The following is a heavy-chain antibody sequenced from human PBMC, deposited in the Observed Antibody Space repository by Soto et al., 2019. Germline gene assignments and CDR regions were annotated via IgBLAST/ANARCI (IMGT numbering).Heavy chain of an antibody. V-gene: IGHV3-23*01. CDR3: AKGSPGSGYDLDY. Sequence: EVQLLESGGGLVQPGGSLRLSCAASGFTFSNYAMNWVRQAPEKGLEWVSSISGSHGSTYYAASVNGRFTISRDNSKNMLYQQVNPLRVEDTAVYYCAKGSPGSGYDLDYWGQATLVTVSS. CDR2: ISGSHGST. CDR1: GFTFSNYA. D-gene: IGHD5-12*01. J-gene: IGHJ4*02.